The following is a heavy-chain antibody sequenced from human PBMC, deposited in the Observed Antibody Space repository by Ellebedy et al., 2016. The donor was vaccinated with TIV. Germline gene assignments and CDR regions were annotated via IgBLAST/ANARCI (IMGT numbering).Heavy chain of an antibody. CDR2: ISSSSSTI. CDR3: ARGLSAYGYFEY. V-gene: IGHV3-48*04. J-gene: IGHJ4*02. Sequence: PGGSLRLSCAVSDSTFSNYAMNWVRQAPGKGLEWVAYISSSSSTIYYADSVRGRFTISRDNAKNSLYLQMNSLRAEDTAVYYCARGLSAYGYFEYWGQGTLVTVSS. D-gene: IGHD5-12*01. CDR1: DSTFSNYA.